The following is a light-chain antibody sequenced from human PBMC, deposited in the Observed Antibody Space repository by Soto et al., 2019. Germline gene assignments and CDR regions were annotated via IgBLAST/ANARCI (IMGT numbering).Light chain of an antibody. J-gene: IGKJ5*01. CDR1: QSVSSY. V-gene: IGKV3-11*01. CDR3: QQYGSSLSIT. Sequence: EIVLTQSPATLSLSPGERATLSCRASQSVSSYLAWYQQKPGQAPRLLIYDASNRATGIPARFSGSGFGTDFTLTISSLEPEDFAVYYCQQYGSSLSITFGQGTRLEIK. CDR2: DAS.